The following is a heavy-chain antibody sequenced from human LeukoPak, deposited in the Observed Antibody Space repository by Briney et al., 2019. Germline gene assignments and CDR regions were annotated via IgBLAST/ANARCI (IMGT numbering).Heavy chain of an antibody. CDR2: IYYSGST. CDR3: ARSPTKRVTEDY. J-gene: IGHJ4*02. CDR1: GGSISSSSYY. Sequence: SETLSLTCTVSGGSISSSSYYWGWIRQPPGKGLEWIGSIYYSGSTYYNPSLKSRVTISVDTSKSQFSLKLSSVTAADTAVDYCARSPTKRVTEDYWGQGTLVTVSS. V-gene: IGHV4-39*07. D-gene: IGHD5-18*01.